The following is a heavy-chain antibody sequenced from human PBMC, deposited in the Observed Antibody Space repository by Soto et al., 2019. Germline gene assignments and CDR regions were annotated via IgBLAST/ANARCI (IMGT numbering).Heavy chain of an antibody. CDR3: AKDHSTVTTDPLSVVLFDY. V-gene: IGHV3-23*01. Sequence: LRLSCAASGFTFSSYAMSLVRQAAGKGLEWVSIITSDGRTYYADSVKGRFTISRDNSKNTVYLQMNSLRAEDTAVYYCAKDHSTVTTDPLSVVLFDYWGQGALVTVSS. CDR2: ITSDGRT. J-gene: IGHJ4*02. CDR1: GFTFSSYA. D-gene: IGHD4-17*01.